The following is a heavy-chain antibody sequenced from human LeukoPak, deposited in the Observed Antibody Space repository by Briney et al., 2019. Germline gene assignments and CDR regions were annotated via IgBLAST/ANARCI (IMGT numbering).Heavy chain of an antibody. CDR3: ATSAAVRLFDY. D-gene: IGHD2-2*01. CDR1: GFTVSSNY. J-gene: IGHJ4*02. V-gene: IGHV3-53*01. CDR2: IYSGGSI. Sequence: GGSLRLSCEGSGFTVSSNYMSWVRQAPGKGLEWVSVIYSGGSIYYAGSVKGRFTISKDNSKNTLYLQMNSLRAEDTAVYYCATSAAVRLFDYWGQGALVTVSS.